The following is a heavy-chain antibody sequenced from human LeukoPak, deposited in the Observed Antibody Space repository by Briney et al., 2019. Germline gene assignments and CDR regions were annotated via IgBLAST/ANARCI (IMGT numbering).Heavy chain of an antibody. Sequence: PSQTLSLTCTVSGGSISSGGYYWNWIRQHPGKGLEWIGYIHYSGSTHYNPSFESRVTISVDTSKNQFSLKLSSVTAADTAVYYCARDRYDSSGGVRYFDCWGQGTLVTVSS. V-gene: IGHV4-31*03. D-gene: IGHD3-22*01. CDR1: GGSISSGGYY. J-gene: IGHJ4*02. CDR2: IHYSGST. CDR3: ARDRYDSSGGVRYFDC.